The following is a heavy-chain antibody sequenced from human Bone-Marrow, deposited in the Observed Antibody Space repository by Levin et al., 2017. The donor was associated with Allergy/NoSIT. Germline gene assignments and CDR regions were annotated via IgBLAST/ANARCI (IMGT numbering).Heavy chain of an antibody. D-gene: IGHD4-23*01. Sequence: GGSLRLSCAASGFTVSNNYMSWVRQAPGKGLEWVSLIYSGGTTKYADSVKGRFTISRDSLKNTLFLQMNSLRAEDTAVYYCMRRWSWGQGTLVTVSS. CDR1: GFTVSNNY. CDR2: IYSGGTT. CDR3: MRRWS. V-gene: IGHV3-53*01. J-gene: IGHJ4*02.